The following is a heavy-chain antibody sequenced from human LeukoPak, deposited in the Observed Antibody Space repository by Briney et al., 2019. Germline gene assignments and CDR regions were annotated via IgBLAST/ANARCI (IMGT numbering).Heavy chain of an antibody. J-gene: IGHJ5*02. V-gene: IGHV1-69*13. Sequence: SVKVSCKTSGGTFNTYAISWVRQAPGQGLVWMGGIIPMFGTVNYAPKFQDRVTITADESKATAYMELSSLRSEDTAVYYCAREDGSGSYYNPPFWNWFDPWGQGTLVTVSS. CDR1: GGTFNTYA. CDR2: IIPMFGTV. CDR3: AREDGSGSYYNPPFWNWFDP. D-gene: IGHD3-10*01.